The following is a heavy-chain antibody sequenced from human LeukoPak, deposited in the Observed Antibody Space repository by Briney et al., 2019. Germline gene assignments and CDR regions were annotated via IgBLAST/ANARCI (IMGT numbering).Heavy chain of an antibody. CDR1: GFTLSSYW. J-gene: IGHJ6*03. CDR3: ARLRYNDFWSGHWKYYYYMDV. V-gene: IGHV3-7*01. CDR2: IKQDGSEK. D-gene: IGHD3-3*01. Sequence: GGSLRLSCAASGFTLSSYWMSWVRQAPGKGLEWVANIKQDGSEKYYVDSVKGRFTISRDNAKNSLYLQMNSLRAEDTALYYCARLRYNDFWSGHWKYYYYMDVWGKGTTDTVSS.